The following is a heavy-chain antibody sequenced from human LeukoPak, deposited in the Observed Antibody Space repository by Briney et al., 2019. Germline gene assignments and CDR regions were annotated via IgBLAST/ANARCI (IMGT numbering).Heavy chain of an antibody. CDR3: ARDLTSYDYVWDY. D-gene: IGHD3-16*01. V-gene: IGHV3-66*01. CDR2: IYSDGST. CDR1: GFTVISNY. J-gene: IGHJ4*02. Sequence: GGSLRLSCAASGFTVISNYMSWVRQAPGKGLEWVSVIYSDGSTYYADSVKGRFTISRDNSKNTLYLQMNSLRVEDTAVYYCARDLTSYDYVWDYWGQGTLVTVSS.